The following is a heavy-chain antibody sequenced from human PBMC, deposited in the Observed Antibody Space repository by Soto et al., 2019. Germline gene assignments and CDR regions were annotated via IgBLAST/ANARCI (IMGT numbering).Heavy chain of an antibody. CDR1: GFTFSSYG. Sequence: QVQLVESGGGVVQPGRSLRLSCAASGFTFSSYGMHWVRQAPGKGLEWVAVIWYDGSNKYYADSVKGRFTISRDNSKHTLYLQMNSRRVEDTAVYYCARGTPYYYGSGSYPLDYWGQGTLVTVSS. D-gene: IGHD3-10*01. J-gene: IGHJ4*02. V-gene: IGHV3-33*01. CDR3: ARGTPYYYGSGSYPLDY. CDR2: IWYDGSNK.